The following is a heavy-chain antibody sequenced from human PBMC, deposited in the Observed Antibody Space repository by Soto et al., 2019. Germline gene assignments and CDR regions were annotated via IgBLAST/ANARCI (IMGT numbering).Heavy chain of an antibody. CDR3: GRGLPRDLVRGSFDI. V-gene: IGHV1-46*04. CDR2: IGTRGGSA. CDR1: GYPFTGYN. Sequence: QAQLVQSGAEVKKPGASANLSCKASGYPFTGYNIHWVRQAPGEGLERRGLIGTRGGSADNTQRLQGRVTMTRDTSTGTVYMELSSMGSEDTAVYYCGRGLPRDLVRGSFDIWGQGTLVTVSS. J-gene: IGHJ3*02. D-gene: IGHD3-10*02.